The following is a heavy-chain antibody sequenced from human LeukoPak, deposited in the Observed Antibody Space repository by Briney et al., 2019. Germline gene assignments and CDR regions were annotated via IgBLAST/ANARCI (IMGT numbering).Heavy chain of an antibody. J-gene: IGHJ4*02. CDR1: GANLTTYG. CDR2: IIPIIAIA. V-gene: IGHV1-69*04. D-gene: IGHD3-10*01. CDR3: ARNFYGSGSYQHEPRKFDY. Sequence: SVKVSCKASGANLTTYGINWVRQAPGQGLEWMGRIIPIIAIAHYAQKFLGRITITADTSTSTALLDLSSLTSEDTAVYYCARNFYGSGSYQHEPRKFDYWGQGTVVTVSS.